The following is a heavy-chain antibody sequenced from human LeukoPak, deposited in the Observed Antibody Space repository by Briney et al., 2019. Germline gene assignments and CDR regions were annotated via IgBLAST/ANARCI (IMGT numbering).Heavy chain of an antibody. CDR1: GFTFSDYY. CDR2: ISSSGSTI. D-gene: IGHD3-22*01. V-gene: IGHV3-11*01. J-gene: IGHJ4*02. Sequence: TTGGSLRLSCAASGFTFSDYYMSWIRQAPGKGLEWVSYISSSGSTIYYADSVKGRFTISRDNAKNSLYLQMNSLRAEDTAVYYCARDYYYDSSGYYGYWGQGILVTVSS. CDR3: ARDYYYDSSGYYGY.